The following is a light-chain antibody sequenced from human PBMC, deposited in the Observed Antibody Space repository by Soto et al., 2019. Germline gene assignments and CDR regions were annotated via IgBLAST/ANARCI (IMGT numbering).Light chain of an antibody. V-gene: IGLV2-14*01. CDR3: SSYPSSSTPV. CDR1: SSDVGGYNY. J-gene: IGLJ2*01. Sequence: QSVLTQPASVSGSPGQSITISCTGTSSDVGGYNYVSWYQQHPGKAPKLMIYDVTNRPSGVSNRFSGSKSANTASLTISGLQAEDEADYYCSSYPSSSTPVFGGGTKVTVL. CDR2: DVT.